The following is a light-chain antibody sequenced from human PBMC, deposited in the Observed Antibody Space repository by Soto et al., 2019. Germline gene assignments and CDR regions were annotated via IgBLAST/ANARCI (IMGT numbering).Light chain of an antibody. CDR2: KAS. CDR1: QSISTR. V-gene: IGKV1-5*03. Sequence: DIQMTQSPSTLSASVGDRVTITCRASQSISTRLAWYQQKPGKAPNLLMYKASSLESGVPARFSGSGSGTEFTLTISSLQPDDFANYYCQQYNSYPPTFGGGTKVDIK. J-gene: IGKJ4*01. CDR3: QQYNSYPPT.